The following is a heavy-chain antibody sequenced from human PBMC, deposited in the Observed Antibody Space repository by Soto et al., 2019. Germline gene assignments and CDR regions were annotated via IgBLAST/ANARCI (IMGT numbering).Heavy chain of an antibody. CDR2: ISAYNGNT. V-gene: IGHV1-18*01. J-gene: IGHJ6*02. CDR3: ARVGTYYYDSSGYSSNYNGMDV. CDR1: GYTFTSYG. Sequence: QVQLVQSGAEVKKPGASVKVSCKASGYTFTSYGISWVRQAPGQGLEWMGWISAYNGNTNYAQKLQGRVTMTTDTSTSTAYMEMRSLRYDDTAVYYCARVGTYYYDSSGYSSNYNGMDVWGQGTTVTVSS. D-gene: IGHD3-22*01.